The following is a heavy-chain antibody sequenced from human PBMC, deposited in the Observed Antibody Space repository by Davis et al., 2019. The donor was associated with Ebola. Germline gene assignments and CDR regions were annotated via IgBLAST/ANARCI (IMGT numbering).Heavy chain of an antibody. Sequence: GESLKISCAASGFTFSSYGMHWVRQAPGKGLEWVAVIWYDGSNKYYADSVKGRFTISRDSSKNTLDLQMNSLRVEDTAVYYCARAYGSGSYLDGYWGQGTLVTVSS. V-gene: IGHV3-33*01. CDR3: ARAYGSGSYLDGY. D-gene: IGHD3-10*01. CDR1: GFTFSSYG. CDR2: IWYDGSNK. J-gene: IGHJ4*02.